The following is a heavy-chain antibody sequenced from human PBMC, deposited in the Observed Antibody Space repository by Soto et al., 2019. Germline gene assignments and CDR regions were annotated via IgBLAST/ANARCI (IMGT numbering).Heavy chain of an antibody. J-gene: IGHJ6*02. V-gene: IGHV3-21*01. CDR1: GFTFCTYS. Sequence: PGGSLRLSCVRSGFTFCTYSINWVRQPPGKGLEWVSSISSRSAIYYADSVTGRFTISRDNAKNSVSLQMNSLSAEDTAVYLCAREYTAWPLAYGLDVWGQGTTVTVSS. D-gene: IGHD2-2*02. CDR2: ISSRSAI. CDR3: AREYTAWPLAYGLDV.